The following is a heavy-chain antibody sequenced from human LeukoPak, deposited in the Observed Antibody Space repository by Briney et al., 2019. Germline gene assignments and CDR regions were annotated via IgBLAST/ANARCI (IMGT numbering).Heavy chain of an antibody. CDR3: ATLSIGSGSYNFDY. CDR1: GFTFSSYG. CDR2: IRYDGSNK. Sequence: GGSLRLSCAASGFTFSSYGMHWVRQAPGKGLEWVAFIRYDGSNKYYEDSVKGRFTISRDNSKNTLYLQMNSLRAEDTAVYYCATLSIGSGSYNFDYWGQGTLVTVSS. V-gene: IGHV3-30*02. D-gene: IGHD1-26*01. J-gene: IGHJ4*02.